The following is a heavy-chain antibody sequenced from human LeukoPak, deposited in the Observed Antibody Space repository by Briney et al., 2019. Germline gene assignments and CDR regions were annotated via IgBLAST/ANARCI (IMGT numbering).Heavy chain of an antibody. CDR2: TRFDDSFK. D-gene: IGHD3-10*01. CDR3: ARGLWFGEF. CDR1: GFSFSSSG. Sequence: GGSLRLSCAASGFSFSSSGMHWVRQAPGKGPEWVSFTRFDDSFKAYADSVKGRFTISRDNSKNTLYLQMDSLRSDDTAVYYCARGLWFGEFWGQGTLVTVSS. V-gene: IGHV3-30*02. J-gene: IGHJ4*02.